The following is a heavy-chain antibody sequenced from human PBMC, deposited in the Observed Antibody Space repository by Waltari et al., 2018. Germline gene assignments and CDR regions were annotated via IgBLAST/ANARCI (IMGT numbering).Heavy chain of an antibody. CDR2: IIPIFGTA. J-gene: IGHJ6*03. Sequence: QVQLVQSGAEVKKPGSSVKVSCKASGGTFSSYAISWVRQAPGQGLEWMGRIIPIFGTANDAQKFQGSVTITADKSTSTAYMELSSLRSEDTAVYYCARSRVVTPQARYMDVWGKGTTVTISS. CDR1: GGTFSSYA. D-gene: IGHD2-2*01. CDR3: ARSRVVTPQARYMDV. V-gene: IGHV1-69*13.